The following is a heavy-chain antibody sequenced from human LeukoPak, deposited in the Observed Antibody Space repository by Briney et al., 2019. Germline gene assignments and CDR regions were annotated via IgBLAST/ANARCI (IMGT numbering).Heavy chain of an antibody. J-gene: IGHJ4*02. CDR1: GFTFSDYY. D-gene: IGHD3-22*01. CDR3: ARDLTYYDSSPVSY. Sequence: GGSLRLSCAASGFTFSDYYMSWIRQAPGKGLEWVSYISSSGSTIYYADSVKGRFTISRDNAENSLYLQMNSLRAEGTAVYYCARDLTYYDSSPVSYWGQGTLVTVSS. V-gene: IGHV3-11*01. CDR2: ISSSGSTI.